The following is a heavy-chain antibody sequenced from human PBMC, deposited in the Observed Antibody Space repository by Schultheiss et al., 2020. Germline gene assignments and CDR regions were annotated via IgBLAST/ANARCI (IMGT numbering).Heavy chain of an antibody. CDR1: GFTFSSYS. V-gene: IGHV3-9*01. CDR3: AKDNAPAAIPYYYYYMDV. J-gene: IGHJ6*03. Sequence: GGSLRLSCAASGFTFSSYSMNWVRQAPGKGLEWVSGISWNSGSIGYADSVKGRFTISRDNAKNSLYLQMNSLRAEDTALYYCAKDNAPAAIPYYYYYMDVWGKGTTVTVSS. D-gene: IGHD2-2*01. CDR2: ISWNSGSI.